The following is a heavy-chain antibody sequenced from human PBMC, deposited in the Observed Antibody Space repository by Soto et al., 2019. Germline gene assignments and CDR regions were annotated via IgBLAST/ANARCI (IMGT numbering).Heavy chain of an antibody. V-gene: IGHV3-23*01. Sequence: EVQLLESGGGLVQPGGSLRLSCAASGSGFTFSNYAMTWVRQAPWRGLEWVSVISTDGETTNYADSVQGRFTISRDNSSNTLYLQMNSLRVDDSAIYYCAQYTCTTSSCNRWFDPWGQGTLVTVSS. D-gene: IGHD2-2*02. CDR2: ISTDGETT. CDR3: AQYTCTTSSCNRWFDP. J-gene: IGHJ5*02. CDR1: GSGFTFSNYA.